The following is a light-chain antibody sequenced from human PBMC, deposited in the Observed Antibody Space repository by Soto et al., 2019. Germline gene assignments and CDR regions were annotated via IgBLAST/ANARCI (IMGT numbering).Light chain of an antibody. CDR1: QSVSSN. V-gene: IGKV3-15*01. CDR3: QQYNNWPWT. CDR2: GAS. Sequence: EIVMTQSPATLSVSPGERATLSCRASQSVSSNLAWYQQKPGQAPRLLIYGASTRATGIPARFSGSGSGKECTLTISSLQSEDFAVYYCQQYNNWPWTFGQGTKVEIQ. J-gene: IGKJ1*01.